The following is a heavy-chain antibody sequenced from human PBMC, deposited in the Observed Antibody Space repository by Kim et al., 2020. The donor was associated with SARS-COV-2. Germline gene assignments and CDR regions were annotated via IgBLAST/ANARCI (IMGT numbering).Heavy chain of an antibody. V-gene: IGHV4-34*01. CDR1: GGSFSGYY. Sequence: SETLSLACAVYGGSFSGYYWSWIRQPPGKGLEWIGEINHSGSTNYNPSLKSRVTISVDTSKNQFSLKLSSVTAADTAVYYCARGGGWFGELFPYYYGMDVWGQGTTVTVSS. D-gene: IGHD3-10*01. CDR3: ARGGGWFGELFPYYYGMDV. CDR2: INHSGST. J-gene: IGHJ6*02.